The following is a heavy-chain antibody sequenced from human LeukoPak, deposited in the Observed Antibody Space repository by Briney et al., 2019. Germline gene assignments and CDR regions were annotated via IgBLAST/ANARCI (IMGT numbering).Heavy chain of an antibody. V-gene: IGHV3-7*01. CDR1: GFSFSTYW. CDR3: AREGLPYSGDH. CDR2: IKRDGSEI. Sequence: GGSLRLSCAASGFSFSTYWMRWARQTPGKGLEWVANIKRDGSEINYVDSVKGRFTISRDNAKNSLSLQMNSLTADDTGVYYCAREGLPYSGDHWGQGTLVTVSS. D-gene: IGHD4-11*01. J-gene: IGHJ4*02.